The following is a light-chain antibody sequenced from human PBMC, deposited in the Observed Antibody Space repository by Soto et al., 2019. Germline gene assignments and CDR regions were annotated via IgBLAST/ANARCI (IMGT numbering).Light chain of an antibody. CDR3: SSYTRSSTLV. J-gene: IGLJ2*01. V-gene: IGLV2-14*01. CDR2: DVT. Sequence: QSALTQPASVSGSPGQSITISCTGTSSDVGAYDYVSWYQQHPGKAPKLMIYDVTNRPSGVSDRFSGSKSGNTASLTIAGLHTEDEADYHCSSYTRSSTLVFGGGTQLTV. CDR1: SSDVGAYDY.